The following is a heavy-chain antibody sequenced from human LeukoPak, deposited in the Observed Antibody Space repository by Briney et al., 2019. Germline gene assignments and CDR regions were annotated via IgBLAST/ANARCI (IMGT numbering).Heavy chain of an antibody. V-gene: IGHV3-30*04. CDR1: GFTFSNYA. CDR3: ARGWAYYYGSGSPNYFDY. CDR2: ISYDGSNK. D-gene: IGHD3-10*01. J-gene: IGHJ4*02. Sequence: PGGSLRFSGAASGFTFSNYAMNWVGQAPGKGLNGLAVISYDGSNKYYADSVKGRFTISRDNSKNTLYLQMNSLRAEDTAVYYCARGWAYYYGSGSPNYFDYWGQGTLVTVSS.